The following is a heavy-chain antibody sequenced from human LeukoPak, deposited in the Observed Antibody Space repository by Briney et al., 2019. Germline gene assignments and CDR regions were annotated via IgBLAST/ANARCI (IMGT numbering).Heavy chain of an antibody. V-gene: IGHV3-23*01. J-gene: IGHJ3*02. CDR2: ISGSGGST. CDR1: GFTFSSYA. Sequence: GGSLRLSCAASGFTFSSYAMSWVRQAPGKGLEWVSAISGSGGSTYYADSVKGRFTISRDNSKNTLYLQMNSLRAEDTAVYYCAKFLRWLLLPNDAFDIWGQGTMVTVSS. CDR3: AKFLRWLLLPNDAFDI. D-gene: IGHD3-22*01.